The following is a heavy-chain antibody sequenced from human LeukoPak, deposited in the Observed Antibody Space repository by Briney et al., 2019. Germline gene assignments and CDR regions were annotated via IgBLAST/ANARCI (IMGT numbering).Heavy chain of an antibody. V-gene: IGHV4-34*01. CDR2: INHSGST. CDR1: GGSFSGYY. D-gene: IGHD6-6*01. Sequence: PSETLSLTCAVYGGSFSGYYWSWIRQPPGKGLGWIGEINHSGSTNYNPSLKSRVTISVDTSKNQFSLKLSSVTAADTAVYYCARGAEYSSSDWFDPWGQGTLVTVSS. J-gene: IGHJ5*02. CDR3: ARGAEYSSSDWFDP.